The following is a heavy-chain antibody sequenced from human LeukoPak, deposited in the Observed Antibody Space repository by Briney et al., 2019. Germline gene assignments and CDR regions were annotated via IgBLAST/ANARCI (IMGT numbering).Heavy chain of an antibody. D-gene: IGHD3-10*01. CDR3: ARDRASGSYQVSFCYDLDV. CDR1: GYTFTSYY. J-gene: IGHJ6*02. Sequence: ASVKVSCKASGYTFTSYYIHWVRQAPGQGLAWMGVINPSGGSTTYAQNFQGRVTMTTDTSTSTVYTELSSLRSEDTAVYYCARDRASGSYQVSFCYDLDVWGLGTTVTVSS. V-gene: IGHV1-46*01. CDR2: INPSGGST.